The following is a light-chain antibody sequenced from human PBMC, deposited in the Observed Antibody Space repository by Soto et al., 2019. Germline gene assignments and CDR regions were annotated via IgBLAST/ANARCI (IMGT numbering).Light chain of an antibody. V-gene: IGKV1-27*01. Sequence: DIQMTQSPSSLSACVGARVTITCRASQGINNYLAWYQQKPGEVPKLLIYDASTLHSGVPSRFSASGSGTDFTLTISSLQPEDIATYYCQKYKSAPLTFGGGAKVDIK. CDR3: QKYKSAPLT. CDR1: QGINNY. J-gene: IGKJ4*01. CDR2: DAS.